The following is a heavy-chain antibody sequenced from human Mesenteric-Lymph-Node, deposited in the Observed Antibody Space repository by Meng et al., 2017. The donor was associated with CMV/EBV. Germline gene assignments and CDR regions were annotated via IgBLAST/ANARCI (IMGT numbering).Heavy chain of an antibody. CDR3: ARDRVRAGGSGSTPYYYYYYGMDV. CDR1: GFTFSNYW. V-gene: IGHV3-48*04. J-gene: IGHJ6*02. CDR2: ISSSGSTI. D-gene: IGHD3-10*01. Sequence: GESLKISCAASGFTFSNYWMNWVRQAPGKGLEWVSYISSSGSTIYYADSVKGRFTISRDNAKNSLYLQMNSLRAEDTAVYYCARDRVRAGGSGSTPYYYYYYGMDVWGQGTTVTVSS.